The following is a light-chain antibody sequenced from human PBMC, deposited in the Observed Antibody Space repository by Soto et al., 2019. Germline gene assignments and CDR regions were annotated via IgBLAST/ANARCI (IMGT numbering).Light chain of an antibody. CDR2: GAS. CDR3: QQYTTSPFT. CDR1: QTILYFSNNKNF. Sequence: DIVMTQSPDSLAVSLGERATINCKSSQTILYFSNNKNFLAWYQQKPGQAPRLLIYGASIRATGIPDRFTGSGSGTHFTLTISRLEPEDFALYYCQQYTTSPFTFGPGTKVDI. J-gene: IGKJ3*01. V-gene: IGKV4-1*01.